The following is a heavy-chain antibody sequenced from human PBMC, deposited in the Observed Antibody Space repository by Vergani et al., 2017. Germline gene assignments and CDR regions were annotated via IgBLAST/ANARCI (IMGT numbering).Heavy chain of an antibody. CDR3: ATPQTVTTGGMEV. Sequence: DVQLVQSGAEVKKPGATMKISCKFSGYTFTDHYMHWVKQAPGKGLEWMGLVDPEDGETIYAEKFKGRVTIAADTTTDTDNLELSSLRSEDKAVYYCATPQTVTTGGMEVWGKATTVIVSS. V-gene: IGHV1-69-2*01. D-gene: IGHD4-17*01. J-gene: IGHJ6*04. CDR2: VDPEDGET. CDR1: GYTFTDHY.